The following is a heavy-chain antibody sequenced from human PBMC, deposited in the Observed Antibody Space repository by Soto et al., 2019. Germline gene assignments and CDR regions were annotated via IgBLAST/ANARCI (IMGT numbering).Heavy chain of an antibody. D-gene: IGHD2-2*02. CDR2: INAGNGNT. J-gene: IGHJ4*02. Sequence: QVQLVQSGAEVKKPGASVKVSCKASGYTFTNYAMHWVRQAPGQRLEWMGWINAGNGNTKYSQKFQGRVTITRDTSESTAYMELSSLRSEDTVVYYCARDTALLDCWGQGTLVTVSS. CDR3: ARDTALLDC. V-gene: IGHV1-3*01. CDR1: GYTFTNYA.